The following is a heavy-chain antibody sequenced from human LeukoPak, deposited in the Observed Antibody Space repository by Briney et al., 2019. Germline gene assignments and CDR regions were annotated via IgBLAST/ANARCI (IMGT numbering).Heavy chain of an antibody. CDR3: ARDIRAAAGTRTFYYYYYMDV. CDR2: INSDGSST. J-gene: IGHJ6*03. CDR1: GFIFSSYW. Sequence: GGSLRLSCAASGFIFSSYWMHWVRQAPGKGLVWVSRINSDGSSTSYADSVKGRFTISRDNAKNTLYLQMNSLRAEDTAVYYCARDIRAAAGTRTFYYYYYMDVWGKGTTVTVSS. V-gene: IGHV3-74*01. D-gene: IGHD6-13*01.